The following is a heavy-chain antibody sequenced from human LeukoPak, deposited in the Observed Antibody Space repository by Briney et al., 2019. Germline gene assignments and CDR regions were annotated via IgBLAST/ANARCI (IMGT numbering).Heavy chain of an antibody. D-gene: IGHD3-10*01. CDR1: GGSFSGYY. CDR2: INHSGST. J-gene: IGHJ4*02. Sequence: SETLSLTCAVYGGSFSGYYWSWIRQPPGKGLEWIGEINHSGSTNYNPSLKSRVTISVDTSKNQFSLKLSSVTAADTAVYYCARGEYGSGSYHIDYWGQGTLVTVSS. V-gene: IGHV4-34*01. CDR3: ARGEYGSGSYHIDY.